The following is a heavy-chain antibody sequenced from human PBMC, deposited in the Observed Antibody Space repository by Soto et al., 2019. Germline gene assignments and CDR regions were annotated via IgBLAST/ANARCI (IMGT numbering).Heavy chain of an antibody. CDR2: VYSSGIT. D-gene: IGHD6-13*01. CDR3: AMTPGLAPGSSFDS. CDR1: GGTITSRSHY. Sequence: QLQLQESGPGLVKPSETLSLTCPVSGGTITSRSHYWGWIRQPPGKGLEWIGSVYSSGITYYNPPLTSRVTISIGTSENQFSLRLSSVTAADTAVYYCAMTPGLAPGSSFDSWGQGTLVTVSS. J-gene: IGHJ4*02. V-gene: IGHV4-39*01.